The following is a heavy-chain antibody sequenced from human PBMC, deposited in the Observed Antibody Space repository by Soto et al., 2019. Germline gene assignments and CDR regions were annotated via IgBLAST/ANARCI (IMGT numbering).Heavy chain of an antibody. J-gene: IGHJ5*02. D-gene: IGHD3-22*01. CDR1: GGSISSSSYY. Sequence: KPSETLSLTCTVSGGSISSSSYYWGWIRQPPGKGLEWIGSIYYSGSTYYNPSLKSRVTISVDTSKNQFSLKLSSVTAADKAVYYCARHPYYYYSSGYPAWGQGTLVTVTS. CDR2: IYYSGST. V-gene: IGHV4-39*01. CDR3: ARHPYYYYSSGYPA.